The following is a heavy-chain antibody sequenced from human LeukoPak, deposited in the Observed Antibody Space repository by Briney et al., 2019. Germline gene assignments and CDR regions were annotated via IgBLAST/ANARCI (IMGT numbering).Heavy chain of an antibody. Sequence: SVKVSCKASGGTFSSYAISWVRQAPGRGLEWMGGIIPIFGTANYAQKFQGRVTTTADESTSTAYMELSSLRSEDTAVYYCARRPLYDSSGYYFDYWGQGTLVTVSS. CDR1: GGTFSSYA. J-gene: IGHJ4*02. CDR2: IIPIFGTA. CDR3: ARRPLYDSSGYYFDY. D-gene: IGHD3-22*01. V-gene: IGHV1-69*13.